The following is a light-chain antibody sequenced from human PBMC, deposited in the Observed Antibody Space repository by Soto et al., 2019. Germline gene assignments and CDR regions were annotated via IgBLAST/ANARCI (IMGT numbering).Light chain of an antibody. Sequence: QSVLTQPASVSGSPGQSITISCTGTSSDIGGYNSVSWYQQHPGRAPRPIIYEVTNRPSGVSNRFSASKSGNTASLTISGLQAEDEADYYCTSYTPIVTLGSVFGTGTKLTVL. J-gene: IGLJ1*01. V-gene: IGLV2-14*01. CDR3: TSYTPIVTLGSV. CDR2: EVT. CDR1: SSDIGGYNS.